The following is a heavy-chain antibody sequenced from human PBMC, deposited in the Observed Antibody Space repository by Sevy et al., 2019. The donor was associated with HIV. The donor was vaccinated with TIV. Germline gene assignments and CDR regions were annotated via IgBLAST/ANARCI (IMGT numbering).Heavy chain of an antibody. CDR1: GFTFTSSA. Sequence: ASVKVSCKASGFTFTSSAVQWVRQARGQRLEWIGWIVVGSGNTNYAQKFQERVTITRDMSTSTAYMELSSLRAEDTALYYCAKDRYAGSGYYPEGAFDIWGQGTKVTVSS. CDR3: AKDRYAGSGYYPEGAFDI. D-gene: IGHD3-22*01. J-gene: IGHJ3*02. CDR2: IVVGSGNT. V-gene: IGHV1-58*01.